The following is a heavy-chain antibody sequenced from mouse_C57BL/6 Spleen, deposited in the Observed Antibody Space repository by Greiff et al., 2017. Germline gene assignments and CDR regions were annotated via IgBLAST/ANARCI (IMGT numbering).Heavy chain of an antibody. V-gene: IGHV1-80*01. CDR3: ARSDSSGYLYYFDY. CDR1: GYAFSSYW. Sequence: QVQLKQSAAELVKPGASVKISCKASGYAFSSYWMNWVKQRPGKGLEWIGQIYPGDGDTNYNGKFKGKATLTADKSSSTAYMQLSSLTSEDSAVYFCARSDSSGYLYYFDYWGQGTTLTVSS. CDR2: IYPGDGDT. J-gene: IGHJ2*01. D-gene: IGHD3-2*02.